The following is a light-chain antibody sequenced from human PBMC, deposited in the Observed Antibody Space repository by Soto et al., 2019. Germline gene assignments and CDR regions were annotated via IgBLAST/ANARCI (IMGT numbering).Light chain of an antibody. Sequence: QSVLTQPASVSGSPGQSITISCTGISSDVGGYDYVSWYQHHPGKAPKLLIYEVSNRPSGVSNRFSGSKSGNTASLAISGLQAEDEADYYCCSYASSSTLVFGGGTKLTVL. CDR3: CSYASSSTLV. J-gene: IGLJ2*01. CDR2: EVS. V-gene: IGLV2-14*01. CDR1: SSDVGGYDY.